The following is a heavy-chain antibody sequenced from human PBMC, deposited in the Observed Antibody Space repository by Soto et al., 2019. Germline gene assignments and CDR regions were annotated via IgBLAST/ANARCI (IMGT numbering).Heavy chain of an antibody. J-gene: IGHJ6*02. V-gene: IGHV4-31*02. CDR1: GGSISSGGYY. D-gene: IGHD2-15*01. Sequence: SETLSLTCTVSGGSISSGGYYWSWIRQHPGKGLEWIGYIYYSGSTYYNPSLKSRVTISVDTSKNQFSLKLSSVTAADTAVYYCARDSVVAAGYYYGMDVWGQGTTVTVSS. CDR3: ARDSVVAAGYYYGMDV. CDR2: IYYSGST.